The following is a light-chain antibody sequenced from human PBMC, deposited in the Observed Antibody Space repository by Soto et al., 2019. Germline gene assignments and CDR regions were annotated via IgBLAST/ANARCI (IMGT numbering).Light chain of an antibody. Sequence: EIVLTQSPGTLSLSPGERATLSCRASQSVSSSYLAWYQQKPGQAPRLLSYGASTRATGIPARFSGSGSGTEFTLTISSLQSEDFAVYYCQQYGSSLTWTFGQGTKVDIK. CDR3: QQYGSSLTWT. CDR2: GAS. V-gene: IGKV3-20*01. CDR1: QSVSSSY. J-gene: IGKJ1*01.